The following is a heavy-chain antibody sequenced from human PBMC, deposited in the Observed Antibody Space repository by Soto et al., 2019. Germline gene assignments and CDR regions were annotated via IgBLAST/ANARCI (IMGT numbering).Heavy chain of an antibody. J-gene: IGHJ4*02. V-gene: IGHV3-53*01. CDR2: IYSGGST. CDR3: ARGRMSWFGEPHKPPIYFDY. CDR1: GFTVSSNY. D-gene: IGHD3-10*01. Sequence: GGSLRLSCAASGFTVSSNYMSWVRQAPVKVLEWVSVIYSGGSTYYADSVKGRFTISRDNSKNTLYLQMNSLRAEDTAVYYCARGRMSWFGEPHKPPIYFDYWGQGTLVTVSS.